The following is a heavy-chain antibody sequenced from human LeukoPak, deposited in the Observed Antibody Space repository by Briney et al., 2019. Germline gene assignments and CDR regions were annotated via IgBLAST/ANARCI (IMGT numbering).Heavy chain of an antibody. CDR3: ARGIARYSSGWYFDY. V-gene: IGHV3-33*01. CDR2: IWYDGSNK. Sequence: PGRSLRLSCAASGFTFSSYGMHWVRQAPGKGLEWVAVIWYDGSNKYYADSVKGRFTISRDNSKNALYLQMNSLRAEDTAVYYCARGIARYSSGWYFDYWGQGTLVTVSS. J-gene: IGHJ4*02. D-gene: IGHD6-19*01. CDR1: GFTFSSYG.